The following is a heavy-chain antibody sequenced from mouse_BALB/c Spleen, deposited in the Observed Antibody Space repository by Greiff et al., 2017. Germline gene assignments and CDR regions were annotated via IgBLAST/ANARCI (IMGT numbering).Heavy chain of an antibody. CDR3: ARWADGYY. CDR1: GYTFTSYT. D-gene: IGHD2-3*01. CDR2: INPSSGYT. V-gene: IGHV1-4*02. Sequence: QVQLKESAAELARPGASVKMSCKASGYTFTSYTMHWVKQRPGQGLEWIGYINPSSGYTEYNQKFKDKTTLTADKSSSTAYMQLSSLTSEDSAVYYCARWADGYYLGQGTTLTVSS. J-gene: IGHJ2*01.